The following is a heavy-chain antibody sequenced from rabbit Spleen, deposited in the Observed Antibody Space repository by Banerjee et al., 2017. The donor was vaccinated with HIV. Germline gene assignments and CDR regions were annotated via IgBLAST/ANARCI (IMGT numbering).Heavy chain of an antibody. CDR1: GFDLSTYYY. D-gene: IGHD1-1*01. Sequence: QEQLEESGGGLVKPEGSLTLTCKASGFDLSTYYYMCWVRQAPGKGLEWIACIWAYTGGITYYASWAKGRFTISKTSSTTVTLQMTGLTDADTATYFCARGANDHSSGYPLWGQGTLVTVS. CDR3: ARGANDHSSGYPL. V-gene: IGHV1S45*01. CDR2: IWAYTGGIT. J-gene: IGHJ4*01.